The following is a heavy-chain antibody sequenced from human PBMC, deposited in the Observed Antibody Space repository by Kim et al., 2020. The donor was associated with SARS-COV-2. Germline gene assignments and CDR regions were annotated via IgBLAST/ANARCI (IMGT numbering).Heavy chain of an antibody. J-gene: IGHJ6*02. V-gene: IGHV3-30*18. CDR2: ISYDGNNK. D-gene: IGHD2-15*01. Sequence: GGSLRLSCGTSGFTFFRNGMHWVRQAPGKGLEWVAVISYDGNNKYYADFVKGRFTISRDNSKNTLYLQMNNLRGEDTAVYFCAKDRYGGNRAINSNYYGLDVWGQGTTVTVSS. CDR1: GFTFFRNG. CDR3: AKDRYGGNRAINSNYYGLDV.